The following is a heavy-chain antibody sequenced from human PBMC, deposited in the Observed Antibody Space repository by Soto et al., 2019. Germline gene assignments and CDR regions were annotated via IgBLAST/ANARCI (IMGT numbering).Heavy chain of an antibody. CDR1: SDSITSYN. CDR3: ARRAVVAVTGSLDNWLDP. Sequence: PSETLSLTCTVSSDSITSYNWNWLRQPPGKALEWIGYVYSSGSTNYNPSLKSRVTISVDTSRNQFSLKVNSVTAADTAMYYCARRAVVAVTGSLDNWLDPWGQGILVT. D-gene: IGHD2-21*01. V-gene: IGHV4-59*01. CDR2: VYSSGST. J-gene: IGHJ5*02.